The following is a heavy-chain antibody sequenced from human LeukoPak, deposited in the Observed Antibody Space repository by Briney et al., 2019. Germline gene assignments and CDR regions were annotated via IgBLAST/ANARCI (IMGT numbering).Heavy chain of an antibody. CDR2: IVVGSGST. CDR3: AADRDYYGSGGDAFDL. CDR1: GFTFTSSA. V-gene: IGHV1-58*02. J-gene: IGHJ3*01. Sequence: SVKVSCKASGFTFTSSAMQWVRQARGQRLEWIGWIVVGSGSTNYPQKFQERVTITRDMSTTTAYMELSSLRSEDTAMYYCAADRDYYGSGGDAFDLWGQGTMVTVSS. D-gene: IGHD3-10*01.